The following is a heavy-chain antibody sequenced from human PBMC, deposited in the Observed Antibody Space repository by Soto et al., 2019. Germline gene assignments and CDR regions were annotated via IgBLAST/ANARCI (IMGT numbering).Heavy chain of an antibody. D-gene: IGHD5-18*01. CDR1: GGNFTGYH. V-gene: IGHV4-34*01. CDR3: ARASTTATVSRAFDY. J-gene: IGHJ4*02. Sequence: PSETQSRTWSVYGGNFTGYHCTGIRRPPGKGLDWIGEINLSGSTNYNPSLKSRVTISVDTSKNQFSLRLSSVTAADTAVYYCARASTTATVSRAFDYWGQGTLVTVSS. CDR2: INLSGST.